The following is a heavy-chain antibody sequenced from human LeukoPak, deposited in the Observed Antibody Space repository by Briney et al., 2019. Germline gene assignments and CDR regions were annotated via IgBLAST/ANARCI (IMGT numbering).Heavy chain of an antibody. D-gene: IGHD3-10*01. V-gene: IGHV4-39*07. CDR2: IYYSGST. CDR3: ARGRYYYGSGSYYPYFDY. CDR1: GGSISSSSYY. J-gene: IGHJ4*02. Sequence: SETLSLTCTVSGGSISSSSYYWGWIRQPPGKGLEWIGSIYYSGSTYYNPSLKSRVSISLDTSKNQFSLKLSSVTAADTAVYYCARGRYYYGSGSYYPYFDYWGQGTLVTVSS.